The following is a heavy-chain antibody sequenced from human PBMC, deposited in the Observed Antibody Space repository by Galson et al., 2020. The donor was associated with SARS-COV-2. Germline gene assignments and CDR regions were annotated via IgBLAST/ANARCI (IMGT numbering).Heavy chain of an antibody. J-gene: IGHJ4*02. CDR3: AKDGAVGLASVFFDY. CDR2: VGGSGGGT. V-gene: IGHV3-23*01. Sequence: GGTLRLSCAASGFTFSTYAMSWVRQAPGKGLEWVSTVGGSGGGTYYADSVKGRFIISRDNSKNTLFLQMNSLRAEDTAVYYCAKDGAVGLASVFFDYWGQGTLVTVSS. CDR1: GFTFSTYA. D-gene: IGHD2-8*02.